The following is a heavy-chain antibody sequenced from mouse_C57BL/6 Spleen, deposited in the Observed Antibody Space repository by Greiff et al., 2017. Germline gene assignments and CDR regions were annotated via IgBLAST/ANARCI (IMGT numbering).Heavy chain of an antibody. V-gene: IGHV1-7*01. CDR2: INPSSGYT. J-gene: IGHJ1*03. CDR3: ARRDYEYCDV. Sequence: QVQLKQSGAELAKPGASVKLSCKASGYTFTSYWMHWVKQRPGQGLEWIGYINPSSGYTNYNQKFKDKATLTADKSSSTAYMQLSSLTYEDSAVYYCARRDYEYCDVWGTGTTVTVAS. CDR1: GYTFTSYW. D-gene: IGHD2-4*01.